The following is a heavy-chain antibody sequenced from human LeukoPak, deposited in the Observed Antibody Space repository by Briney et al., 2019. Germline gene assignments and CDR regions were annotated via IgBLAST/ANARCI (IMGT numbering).Heavy chain of an antibody. CDR3: AKGRGIVVVTATSDY. CDR2: ISGSGGST. J-gene: IGHJ4*02. V-gene: IGHV3-23*01. Sequence: PGGSLRLCCAASGFTFSSYAMSWVRQAPGKGLEWVSAISGSGGSTYYADSVKGRFTISRDNSKNTLYLQMNSLRAEDTAVYYCAKGRGIVVVTATSDYWGQGTLVTVSS. CDR1: GFTFSSYA. D-gene: IGHD2-21*02.